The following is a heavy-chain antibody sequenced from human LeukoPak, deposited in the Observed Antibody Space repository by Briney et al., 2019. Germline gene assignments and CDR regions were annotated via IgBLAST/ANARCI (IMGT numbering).Heavy chain of an antibody. Sequence: SGTLSLTCTVSGGSINSSTHFWGYIRQPPGEGLEWIGSIHYSGSTYDNPSLKSRVTISIDTSENQFSLKLSSVTAADTAVYYCAGGGNSDSPEFDYWGQGTLVAVSS. CDR3: AGGGNSDSPEFDY. D-gene: IGHD1-1*01. J-gene: IGHJ4*02. CDR2: IHYSGST. V-gene: IGHV4-39*07. CDR1: GGSINSSTHF.